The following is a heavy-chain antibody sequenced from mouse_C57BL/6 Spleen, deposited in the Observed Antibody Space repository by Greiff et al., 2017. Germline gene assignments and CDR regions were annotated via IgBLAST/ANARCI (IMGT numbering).Heavy chain of an antibody. CDR2: INPNYGTT. CDR1: GYTFTDYN. J-gene: IGHJ4*01. D-gene: IGHD3-1*01. V-gene: IGHV1-39*01. CDR3: ARSSYEEGMDAMDY. Sequence: VQLKESGPELVKPGASVKISCKASGYTFTDYNMNWVKQSHGKSLEWIGVINPNYGTTSYNQKFKGKATLTVDKSSSTAYMQLNSLTSEDSAVYYCARSSYEEGMDAMDYWGQGTSVTVSS.